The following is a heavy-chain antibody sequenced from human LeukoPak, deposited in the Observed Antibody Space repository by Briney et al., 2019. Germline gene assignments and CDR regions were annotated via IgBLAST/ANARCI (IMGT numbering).Heavy chain of an antibody. J-gene: IGHJ3*02. CDR1: GFTFSSYW. CDR2: IKQDGSEK. Sequence: GGSLRLSCAASGFTFSSYWMSWVRQAPGKGLEWVANIKQDGSEKYYVDSVKGRFSISRDNARNSLHLQMNSLRAEDTAVYYCARDCGILRTDCSDALDIWGQGTMVTVSS. CDR3: ARDCGILRTDCSDALDI. V-gene: IGHV3-7*03. D-gene: IGHD2-21*01.